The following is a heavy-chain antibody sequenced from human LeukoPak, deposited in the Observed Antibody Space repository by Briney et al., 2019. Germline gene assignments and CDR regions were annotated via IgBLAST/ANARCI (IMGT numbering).Heavy chain of an antibody. J-gene: IGHJ3*02. Sequence: GGSLRLSCAASGFXFSTYWVHWVRQAPGKGLVWGSRINSDGSRTTYADSVKGRFTIPRDNAKNTLYLQMNSLRTEDTAVYYCARPETQYSSGLDGFDIWGQGTMVTVSS. D-gene: IGHD6-19*01. CDR1: GFXFSTYW. V-gene: IGHV3-74*01. CDR2: INSDGSRT. CDR3: ARPETQYSSGLDGFDI.